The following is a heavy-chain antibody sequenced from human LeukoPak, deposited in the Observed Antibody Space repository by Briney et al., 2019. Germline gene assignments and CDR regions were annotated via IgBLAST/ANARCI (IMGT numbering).Heavy chain of an antibody. V-gene: IGHV3-48*04. CDR1: GFTFSSYS. CDR2: ISSSSSTI. J-gene: IGHJ6*02. CDR3: ASQYGMDV. Sequence: GGSLRLSCAASGFTFSSYSMNWVRQAPGKGLEWVSYISSSSSTIYYADSVKGRFTISRGNAKNSLYLQMNSLRAEDTAVYYCASQYGMDVWGQGTTVTVSS.